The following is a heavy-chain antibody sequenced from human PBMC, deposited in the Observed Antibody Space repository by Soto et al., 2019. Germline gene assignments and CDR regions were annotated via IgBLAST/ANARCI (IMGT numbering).Heavy chain of an antibody. J-gene: IGHJ6*02. CDR1: GFTFSSFG. CDR2: ISHDGIEK. CDR3: AKDWKDANYDYGTDV. V-gene: IGHV3-30*18. Sequence: GGSLRLSCAASGFTFSSFGMHWVRQAPGKGLEWVAFISHDGIEKYFVDSVKGRFTISRDDSGNTLYLQMNSLRADDTAVYYCAKDWKDANYDYGTDVWGQGNTVTVSS. D-gene: IGHD1-1*01.